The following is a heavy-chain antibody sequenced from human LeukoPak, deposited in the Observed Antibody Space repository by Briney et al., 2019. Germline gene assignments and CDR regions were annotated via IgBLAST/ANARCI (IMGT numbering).Heavy chain of an antibody. CDR1: GFNFSSYS. D-gene: IGHD3-3*01. Sequence: TGGSLRLSCAASGFNFSSYSMKWVRQGPGKGLEWVSSISSSSSYIYYADSVKGRFTISRDNAKNSLYLQMNSLRAEDTAVYYCARASHKYYDFWSGLGWFDPWGQGTLVTVSS. J-gene: IGHJ5*02. CDR2: ISSSSSYI. V-gene: IGHV3-21*01. CDR3: ARASHKYYDFWSGLGWFDP.